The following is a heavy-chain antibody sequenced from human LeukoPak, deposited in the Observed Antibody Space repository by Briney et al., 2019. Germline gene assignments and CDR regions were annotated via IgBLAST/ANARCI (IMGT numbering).Heavy chain of an antibody. D-gene: IGHD2-15*01. Sequence: ASVKVSCKASGYTFTGYYMHWVRQAPGQGLEWMGWINPNSGGTNYAQKFQGRVTMTRDTSISTAYMELSRLRSDDTAVYYCAREELGYYSGGSCYWFDPWGQGTLVTVSS. CDR2: INPNSGGT. CDR3: AREELGYYSGGSCYWFDP. CDR1: GYTFTGYY. V-gene: IGHV1-2*02. J-gene: IGHJ5*02.